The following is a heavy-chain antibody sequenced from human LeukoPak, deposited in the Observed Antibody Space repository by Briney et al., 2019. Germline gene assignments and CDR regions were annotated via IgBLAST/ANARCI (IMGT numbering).Heavy chain of an antibody. J-gene: IGHJ4*02. V-gene: IGHV3-33*01. CDR2: MLYDGNNR. D-gene: IGHD4-17*01. Sequence: GRSLRLSCAASGFTFSNFGMHWVRQAPGKGLEWVAVMLYDGNNRYYADSVKGRFTISRDNSKNTLYLQMNSLRAEDTAVCYCARAYGDYVMYYFDYWGQGTLVTVSS. CDR3: ARAYGDYVMYYFDY. CDR1: GFTFSNFG.